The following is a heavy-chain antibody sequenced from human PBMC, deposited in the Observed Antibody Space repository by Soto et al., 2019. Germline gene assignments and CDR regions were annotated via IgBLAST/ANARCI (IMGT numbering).Heavy chain of an antibody. D-gene: IGHD3-9*01. Sequence: EVQLLESGGGLVQPGGSLRLSCAASGFTFSSYAMSWVRQAPGKGLEWVSAISGSGGSTYYADSVKGRFTSSRDNSKNTLYLQMNSLRAEDTAVYYCARLRWVTGYYENYFDCWGQGTLVTVSS. CDR3: ARLRWVTGYYENYFDC. J-gene: IGHJ4*02. V-gene: IGHV3-23*01. CDR2: ISGSGGST. CDR1: GFTFSSYA.